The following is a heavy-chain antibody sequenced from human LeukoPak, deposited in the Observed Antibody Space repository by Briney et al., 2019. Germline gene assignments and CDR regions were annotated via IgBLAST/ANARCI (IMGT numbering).Heavy chain of an antibody. CDR2: INHSGST. J-gene: IGHJ4*02. V-gene: IGHV4-34*01. CDR3: ARGNFGYSYGYDFDY. D-gene: IGHD5-18*01. CDR1: GGSFSGYY. Sequence: SKTLSLTCAVYGGSFSGYYWSWIRQPPGKGLEWIGEINHSGSTNYNPSLKSRVTISVDTSKNQFSLKLSSVTAADTAVYYCARGNFGYSYGYDFDYWGQGTLVTVSS.